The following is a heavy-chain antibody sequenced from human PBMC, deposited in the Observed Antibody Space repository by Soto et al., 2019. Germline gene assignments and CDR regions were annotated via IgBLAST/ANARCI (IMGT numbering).Heavy chain of an antibody. CDR2: IYYSGST. CDR1: GGSISIYY. J-gene: IGHJ6*01. CDR3: ERASGKAKDYYGMDV. Sequence: ESLSVTCTVDGGSISIYYWSWIRHPPGKGLEWIGYIYYSGSTNYNPSLNSRVTITVDTSKNQFSLTLSSVTAADTAVYYCERASGKAKDYYGMDVWGQGTTVTIPS. D-gene: IGHD3-10*01. V-gene: IGHV4-59*01.